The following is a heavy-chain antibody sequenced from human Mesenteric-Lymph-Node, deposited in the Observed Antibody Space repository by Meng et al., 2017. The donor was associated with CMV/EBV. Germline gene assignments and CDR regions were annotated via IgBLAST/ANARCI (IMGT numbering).Heavy chain of an antibody. J-gene: IGHJ6*02. Sequence: SVKVSCKASGGTFSSYAISWVRQAPGQGLEWMGGIIPIFGTANYAQKFQGRVTITTDESTSTAYMELSSLRSEDTAVYYCARDPAIVVVPAATYGMDVWGQGTTVTVSS. V-gene: IGHV1-69*05. CDR3: ARDPAIVVVPAATYGMDV. CDR1: GGTFSSYA. D-gene: IGHD2-2*01. CDR2: IIPIFGTA.